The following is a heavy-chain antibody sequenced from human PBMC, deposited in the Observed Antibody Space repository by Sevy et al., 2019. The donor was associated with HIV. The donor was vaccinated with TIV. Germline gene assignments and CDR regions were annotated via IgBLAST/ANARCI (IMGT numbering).Heavy chain of an antibody. CDR1: GGTFSSYA. CDR3: ARDQGDYSDSSGYYLDAFDI. Sequence: ASVKVSCKASGGTFSSYAISWVRQAPGQGLEWMGGIIPIFGTANDSQKFQGRVTITADESTSTAYVELSSLRSEDTAVYYCARDQGDYSDSSGYYLDAFDIWGQGTMVTVSS. V-gene: IGHV1-69*13. D-gene: IGHD3-22*01. J-gene: IGHJ3*02. CDR2: IIPIFGTA.